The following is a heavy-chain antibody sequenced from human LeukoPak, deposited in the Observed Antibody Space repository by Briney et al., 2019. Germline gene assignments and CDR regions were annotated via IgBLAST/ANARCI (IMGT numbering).Heavy chain of an antibody. V-gene: IGHV4-4*07. CDR3: ARGGRFGELLYRYYFDY. J-gene: IGHJ4*02. Sequence: TSETLSLTCTVSGGSISSYYWSWIRQPAGKGLEWIGRIYTSGSTNYNPSLKSRVTMSVDTSKNQFSLKLSSVTAADTAVCYCARGGRFGELLYRYYFDYWGQGTLVTVSS. CDR2: IYTSGST. CDR1: GGSISSYY. D-gene: IGHD3-10*01.